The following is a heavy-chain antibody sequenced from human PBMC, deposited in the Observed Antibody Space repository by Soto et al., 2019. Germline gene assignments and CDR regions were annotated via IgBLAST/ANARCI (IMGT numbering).Heavy chain of an antibody. Sequence: GGSLRLSCAASGFTFSSYAMSWVRQAPGKGLGWVSAISGSGGSTYYADSVKGRFTISRDNSKNTLYLQMNSLRAEDTAVYYCAKASMTTLLSCLDPWGQGTLVTVSS. J-gene: IGHJ5*02. CDR2: ISGSGGST. CDR3: AKASMTTLLSCLDP. V-gene: IGHV3-23*01. D-gene: IGHD2-2*01. CDR1: GFTFSSYA.